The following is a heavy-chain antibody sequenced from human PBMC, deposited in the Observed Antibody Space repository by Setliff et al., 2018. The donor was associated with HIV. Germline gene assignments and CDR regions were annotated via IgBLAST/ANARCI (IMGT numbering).Heavy chain of an antibody. D-gene: IGHD6-19*01. CDR2: IRYDSSNK. CDR1: GFTFNDYG. CDR3: AKGASGWSPDY. J-gene: IGHJ4*02. Sequence: SLRLSCVASGFTFNDYGMHWVRQAPGKGLEWVTFIRYDSSNKYYADSVKGRFTISRDNSKNMVFLQMNSLRPEDTALYYCAKGASGWSPDYWGQGTLVTVSS. V-gene: IGHV3-30*02.